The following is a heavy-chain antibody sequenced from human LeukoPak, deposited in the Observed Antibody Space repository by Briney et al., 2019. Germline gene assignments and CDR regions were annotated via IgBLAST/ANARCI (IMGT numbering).Heavy chain of an antibody. CDR2: ISWNSGAI. J-gene: IGHJ3*02. CDR1: GFTFDDFA. V-gene: IGHV3-9*03. CDR3: AKNMISAGRGTFDI. D-gene: IGHD1-14*01. Sequence: GGSLRLSCAASGFTFDDFAMHWVRQAPGKGLEWVSSISWNSGAIGYADSVKGRFTISRDNAKNSLYLQMNSLRAEGMALYYCAKNMISAGRGTFDIWGQGTMVTVSS.